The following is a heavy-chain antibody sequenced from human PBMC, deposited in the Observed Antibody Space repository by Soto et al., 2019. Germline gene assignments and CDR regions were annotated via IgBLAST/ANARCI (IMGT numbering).Heavy chain of an antibody. CDR3: ARDTLSRFGSGYYIGGNYYYGMDV. D-gene: IGHD3-3*01. J-gene: IGHJ6*02. CDR2: IYYSGST. CDR1: GGSISSYY. Sequence: QVQLQESGPGLVKPSETLSLTCTVSGGSISSYYWSWIRQPPGKGLEWIGYIYYSGSTKYNPSLKSRGTISIDTAKIQFSLKLSSVTAADTAVYYCARDTLSRFGSGYYIGGNYYYGMDVWGQGTTVTVSS. V-gene: IGHV4-59*01.